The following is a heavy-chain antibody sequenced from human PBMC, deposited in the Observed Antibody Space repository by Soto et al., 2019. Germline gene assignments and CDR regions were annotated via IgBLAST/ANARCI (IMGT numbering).Heavy chain of an antibody. CDR3: ARIGGPNYYYYGMDV. CDR1: GGSISNYY. Sequence: PSETLSLTCTVSGGSISNYYWSWIRQSPGKGLEWIGCLHYSGSTKYNPSLKSRVTISVDTSKTQFSLKLSSVTAADAAVYYCARIGGPNYYYYGMDVWGQGTTVTVSS. V-gene: IGHV4-59*01. D-gene: IGHD3-16*01. J-gene: IGHJ6*02. CDR2: LHYSGST.